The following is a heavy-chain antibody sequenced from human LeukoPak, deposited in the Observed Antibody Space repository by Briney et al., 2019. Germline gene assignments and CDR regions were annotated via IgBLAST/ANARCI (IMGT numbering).Heavy chain of an antibody. D-gene: IGHD3-22*01. CDR2: ISYDGSNK. CDR3: ARPDDSSGYYSVFDY. CDR1: GFAFSSHW. V-gene: IGHV3-30*03. Sequence: GGSLRLSCAASGFAFSSHWMNWVRQAPGKGLEWVAVISYDGSNKYYADSVKGRFTISRDNSKNTLYLQMNSLRAEDTAVYYCARPDDSSGYYSVFDYWGQGTLVTVSS. J-gene: IGHJ4*02.